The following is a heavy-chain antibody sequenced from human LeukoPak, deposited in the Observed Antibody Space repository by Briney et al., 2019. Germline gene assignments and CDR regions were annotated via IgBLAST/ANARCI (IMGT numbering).Heavy chain of an antibody. CDR2: ISSSSSYI. CDR3: ARVAHGAFDI. D-gene: IGHD5-12*01. Sequence: GGSLRLSCAASGFTFSSYSMNWVRQAPGKGLEWVSSISSSSSYIYYADSVKGRFTISRGNAKNSLYLQMNSLRAEDTAVYYCARVAHGAFDIWGQGTMVTVSS. J-gene: IGHJ3*02. CDR1: GFTFSSYS. V-gene: IGHV3-21*01.